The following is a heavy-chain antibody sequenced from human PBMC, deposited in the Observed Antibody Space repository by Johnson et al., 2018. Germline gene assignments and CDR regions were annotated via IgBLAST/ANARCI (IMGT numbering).Heavy chain of an antibody. V-gene: IGHV3-7*01. CDR2: IKDDGTVK. D-gene: IGHD4-23*01. Sequence: EVQLVESGGGLVQPGGSLRLSCVASGFTFSAYWMSWFRQSPGKGLECVALIKDDGTVKNYVASAKGRFTISRDNARNSLSLQMNSLRAEDTAVYYCARGGTFSSGNPWGQGTLVTVSS. CDR1: GFTFSAYW. CDR3: ARGGTFSSGNP. J-gene: IGHJ5*02.